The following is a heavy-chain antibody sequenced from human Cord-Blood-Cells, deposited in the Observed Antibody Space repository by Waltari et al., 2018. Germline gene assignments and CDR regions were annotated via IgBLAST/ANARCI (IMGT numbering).Heavy chain of an antibody. V-gene: IGHV4-34*01. J-gene: IGHJ3*02. D-gene: IGHD6-19*01. CDR1: GGSFSGYY. Sequence: QVQLQQWGAGLLKPSETLSITCAVYGGSFSGYYWSWIRQPPGKGLEWIGEINHRGSTNYNPTLKSRVTISVATSKNQFSLRLSSVTAADTAVYYCARGSRSGWYRGAFDIWGQGTMVTVSS. CDR2: INHRGST. CDR3: ARGSRSGWYRGAFDI.